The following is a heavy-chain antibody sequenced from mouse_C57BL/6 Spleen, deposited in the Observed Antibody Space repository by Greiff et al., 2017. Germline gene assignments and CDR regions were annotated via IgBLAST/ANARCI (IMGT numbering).Heavy chain of an antibody. CDR1: GYTFTSYW. Sequence: QVQLQQPGAELVRPGSSVKLSCKASGYTFTSYWMHWVKQRPIQGLEWIGNIDPSDSATHYNQKFKDKATLTVDKSSSTAYMQLSSLTSEDSAVYYCARGYYGSSWYFDVWGTGTTVTVSS. CDR2: IDPSDSAT. V-gene: IGHV1-52*01. CDR3: ARGYYGSSWYFDV. J-gene: IGHJ1*03. D-gene: IGHD1-1*01.